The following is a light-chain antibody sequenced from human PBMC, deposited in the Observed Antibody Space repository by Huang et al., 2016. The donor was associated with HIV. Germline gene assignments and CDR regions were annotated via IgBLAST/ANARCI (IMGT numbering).Light chain of an antibody. CDR2: GAS. V-gene: IGKV1-39*01. Sequence: DIQMTQSPSSLSASVGDRVTVTCRASQSICNYLNWYQQKPGKAPKSLIYGASSLQSGVPSRFSGSGSGTVFILSITSLQPEDFATYYCQQSYNSWTFGQGTKVDIK. CDR1: QSICNY. CDR3: QQSYNSWT. J-gene: IGKJ1*01.